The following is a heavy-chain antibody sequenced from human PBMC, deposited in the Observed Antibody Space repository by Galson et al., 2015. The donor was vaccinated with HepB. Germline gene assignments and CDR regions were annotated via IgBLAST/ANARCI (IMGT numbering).Heavy chain of an antibody. CDR3: VKRVHYSSSWAYFDY. CDR2: ISDGGSDT. J-gene: IGHJ4*02. Sequence: LRLSCAASGFTFSTFAMSWVRQTPGKGLEWVSAISDGGSDTYYADSVRGRFTISRDNSENTLSLQMKRLRAEDTAVYYCVKRVHYSSSWAYFDYWGQGTLVTVSS. CDR1: GFTFSTFA. V-gene: IGHV3-23*01. D-gene: IGHD2-2*01.